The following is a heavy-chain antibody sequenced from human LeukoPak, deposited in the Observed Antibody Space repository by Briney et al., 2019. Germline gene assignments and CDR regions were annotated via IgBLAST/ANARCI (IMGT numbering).Heavy chain of an antibody. D-gene: IGHD2-15*01. CDR3: AKDYLGVVEYAFDI. CDR1: GFTFSSYA. V-gene: IGHV3-23*01. Sequence: GGSLRLSCAASGFTFSSYAMSWVRQAPGKGLEWVSAIRGSGGGTNYGDSVKGRFTISRDNSKNTLYLKMKSLRAEDTAVYYCAKDYLGVVEYAFDIWGQGTMVTVSS. J-gene: IGHJ3*02. CDR2: IRGSGGGT.